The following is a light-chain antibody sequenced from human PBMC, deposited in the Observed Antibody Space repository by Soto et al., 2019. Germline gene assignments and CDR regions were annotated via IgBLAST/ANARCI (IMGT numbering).Light chain of an antibody. V-gene: IGKV1-8*01. CDR3: QEYDNWPPIT. CDR1: QGISSY. CDR2: AAS. Sequence: AIRMTQSPSSFSESKDARFPIPCRASQGISSYLAWYQQKPGKAPKLLIYAASTLQSGVPSRFSGSGSGTDFTLTISCLQSEDFAVYYCQEYDNWPPITFGQGTRLEI. J-gene: IGKJ5*01.